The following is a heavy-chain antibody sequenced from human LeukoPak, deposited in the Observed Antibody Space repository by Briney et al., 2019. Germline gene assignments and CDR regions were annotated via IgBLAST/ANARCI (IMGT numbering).Heavy chain of an antibody. V-gene: IGHV3-7*01. D-gene: IGHD4/OR15-4a*01. CDR3: ARRKEVQTTFDY. J-gene: IGHJ4*02. CDR1: GFVFSNSW. Sequence: GGSLRLSCAASGFVFSNSWMGWVRLAPGKGLEWVANIKEDGSETYYVDSVKGRFTISRDNAKSSLDLQMNSLRDEDTAVYYCARRKEVQTTFDYWGQGTLVTVSS. CDR2: IKEDGSET.